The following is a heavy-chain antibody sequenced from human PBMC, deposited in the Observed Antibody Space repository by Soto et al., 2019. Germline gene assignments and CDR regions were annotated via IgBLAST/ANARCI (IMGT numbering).Heavy chain of an antibody. Sequence: VQLLESGGGLVQPGGSLRLSCAASGFTFSSYAMSWVRQAPGKGLEWVSAISGSGGSTYYADSVKGRFTTSRDNSKHALYLQMNSLRAEDTAVYYCAKVRPPYGSGSYYIDYWGQGTLVTVSS. J-gene: IGHJ4*02. D-gene: IGHD3-10*01. CDR3: AKVRPPYGSGSYYIDY. V-gene: IGHV3-23*01. CDR1: GFTFSSYA. CDR2: ISGSGGST.